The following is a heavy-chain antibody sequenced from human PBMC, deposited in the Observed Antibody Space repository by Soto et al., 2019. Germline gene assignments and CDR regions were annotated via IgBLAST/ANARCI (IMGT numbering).Heavy chain of an antibody. Sequence: QVQLVESGGSVVQPGRSLRLSCAVSGFTFSTYGMHWVRQAPGKGLEWVAVIWGDGSNKYHADSGKGRITISRDNTKNILYLEMNNLRAEDRAVYYCGRVLGTYYFDAWGQGTLVTVS. CDR1: GFTFSTYG. CDR2: IWGDGSNK. V-gene: IGHV3-33*01. CDR3: GRVLGTYYFDA. J-gene: IGHJ4*02.